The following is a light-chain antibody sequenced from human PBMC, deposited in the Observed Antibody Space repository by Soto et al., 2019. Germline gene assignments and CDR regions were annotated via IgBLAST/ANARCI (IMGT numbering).Light chain of an antibody. CDR3: SSYTSSSTLMV. V-gene: IGLV2-14*01. CDR1: SSDVGGYNY. Sequence: QSALTQPASVSGSPGQSITISCTGTSSDVGGYNYVSWYQQHPGKAPKLMIYDVSNRPSRVSNRFSGSKSGNTASLTISGLQAEDEADYSCSSYTSSSTLMVFGGGTKLTVL. CDR2: DVS. J-gene: IGLJ2*01.